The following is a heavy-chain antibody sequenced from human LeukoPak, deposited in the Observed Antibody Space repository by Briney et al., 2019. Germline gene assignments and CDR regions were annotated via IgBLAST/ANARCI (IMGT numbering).Heavy chain of an antibody. V-gene: IGHV3-23*01. Sequence: GGSMSLSCALYALSFSSKAMSWVSQAPEKGLEWVSATRGSGGRTYYADSVKGRSTISIDNSKNTLYLQMNSLRAEDTAVYYFAKDLTVAAAGLGLRVFDYWGQGTLVTVSS. D-gene: IGHD6-13*01. CDR3: AKDLTVAAAGLGLRVFDY. J-gene: IGHJ4*02. CDR2: TRGSGGRT. CDR1: ALSFSSKA.